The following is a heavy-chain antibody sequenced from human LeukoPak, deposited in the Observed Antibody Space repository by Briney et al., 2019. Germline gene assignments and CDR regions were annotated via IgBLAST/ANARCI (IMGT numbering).Heavy chain of an antibody. CDR1: GGSISSSSHY. D-gene: IGHD6-13*01. V-gene: IGHV4-39*07. CDR3: ASRIARLPPDDAFDI. Sequence: SETLSLTCTVSGGSISSSSHYWGWIRQPPGKGLEWIGSIYYSGSTYYNPSLKSRVTISVDTSKNQFSLKLSSVTAADTAVYYCASRIARLPPDDAFDIWGQGTMVTVSS. J-gene: IGHJ3*02. CDR2: IYYSGST.